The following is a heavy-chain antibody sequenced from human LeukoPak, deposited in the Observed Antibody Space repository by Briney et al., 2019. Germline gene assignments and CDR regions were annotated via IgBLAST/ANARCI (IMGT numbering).Heavy chain of an antibody. CDR2: ISYDGSNK. CDR3: AKDDQWELPA. J-gene: IGHJ5*02. CDR1: GFTFSSYA. Sequence: PGGSLRLSCAASGFTFSSYAMHWVRQAPGKGLEWVAVISYDGSNKYYADSVKGRFTISRDNSKNTLYLQMNSLRAEDTAVYYCAKDDQWELPAWGQGTLVTVSS. V-gene: IGHV3-30*04. D-gene: IGHD1-26*01.